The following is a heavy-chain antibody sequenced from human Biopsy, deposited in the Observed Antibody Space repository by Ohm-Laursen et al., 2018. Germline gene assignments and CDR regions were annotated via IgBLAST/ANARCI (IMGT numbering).Heavy chain of an antibody. CDR1: GGTFQKYG. CDR2: FAPENGKT. J-gene: IGHJ4*02. V-gene: IGHV1-24*01. CDR3: AADINVWNVNY. Sequence: SVKVSCKASGGTFQKYGVTWVRRAPGKGLEWMGGFAPENGKTVYAQNFQARVSLTEDTSTDTAYMELRSLRSEDTAVYYCAADINVWNVNYWGQGTQVTVSS. D-gene: IGHD1-1*01.